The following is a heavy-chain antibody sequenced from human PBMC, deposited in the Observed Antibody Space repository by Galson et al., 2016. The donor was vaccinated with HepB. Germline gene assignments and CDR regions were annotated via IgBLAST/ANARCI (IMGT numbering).Heavy chain of an antibody. Sequence: SLRLSCAASGFTVSSNYMNWVRQAPGKGLEWVAVISYDGSNKYYADSVKGRFTISRDNSKNTLYLQMNSLRAEDTAVYYCATPYYDFWSGYNPFDYWGQGTLVTVSS. CDR1: GFTVSSNY. CDR3: ATPYYDFWSGYNPFDY. V-gene: IGHV3-30*03. J-gene: IGHJ4*02. D-gene: IGHD3-3*01. CDR2: ISYDGSNK.